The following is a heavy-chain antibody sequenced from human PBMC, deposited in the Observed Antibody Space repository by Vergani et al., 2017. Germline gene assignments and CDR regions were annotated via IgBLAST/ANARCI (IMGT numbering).Heavy chain of an antibody. CDR2: IYYSGLT. Sequence: QLPPQQSGPGLVKPSETPFLTCTVSADSISCGSHYWGWIRQPPGKSLEWIGSIYYSGLTYYNPSLKSRVAISVDTSKNQFSLKVTSVTAADTAVYFCARQRPGSGWSPGDFDDWGQGILVTVSS. J-gene: IGHJ4*02. CDR3: ARQRPGSGWSPGDFDD. CDR1: ADSISCGSHY. D-gene: IGHD6-19*01. V-gene: IGHV4-39*01.